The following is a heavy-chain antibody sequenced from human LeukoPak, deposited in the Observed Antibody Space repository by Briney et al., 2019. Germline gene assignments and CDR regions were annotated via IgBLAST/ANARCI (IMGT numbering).Heavy chain of an antibody. CDR1: GFTFSKSW. CDR2: ITTDGTVT. D-gene: IGHD6-19*01. Sequence: GGTLRPSCAASGFTFSKSWTLWVRQAPGKGLGTGSRITTDGTVTTYAASVKGRFSVSRDNADNTMFLQMNSVRDEDTAVYYCATKQWLAPPPDSWGQGTPVTVSS. CDR3: ATKQWLAPPPDS. V-gene: IGHV3-74*01. J-gene: IGHJ4*02.